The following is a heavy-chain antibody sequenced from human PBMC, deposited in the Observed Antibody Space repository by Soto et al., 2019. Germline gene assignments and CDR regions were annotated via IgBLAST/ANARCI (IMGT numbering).Heavy chain of an antibody. CDR2: IYYSGST. CDR1: GGSISSYY. CDR3: AREGFWDWNYEYYYGMDV. Sequence: SETLSLTCTVSGGSISSYYWSWIRQPPGKGLEWIGYIYYSGSTNYNPSLKSRVTISVDTSKNQFSLKLSSVTAADTAVYYCAREGFWDWNYEYYYGMDVWGQGTTVPVSS. D-gene: IGHD1-7*01. V-gene: IGHV4-59*01. J-gene: IGHJ6*02.